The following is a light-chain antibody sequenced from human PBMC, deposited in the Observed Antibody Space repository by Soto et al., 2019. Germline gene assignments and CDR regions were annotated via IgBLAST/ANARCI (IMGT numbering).Light chain of an antibody. CDR2: GGS. J-gene: IGKJ1*01. Sequence: EIVLTQSPGTLSLSPGERATLSCRASQGISSTSLAWYQQKPGQAPRLLIYGGSSRATGIPDRFSGSGSGTDFTLSISRLEPEDFAVYYCQQYGSSPPWMFGQGTEVEIK. V-gene: IGKV3-20*01. CDR1: QGISSTS. CDR3: QQYGSSPPWM.